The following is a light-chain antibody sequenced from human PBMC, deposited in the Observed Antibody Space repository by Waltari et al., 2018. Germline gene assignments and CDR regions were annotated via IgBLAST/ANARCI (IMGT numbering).Light chain of an antibody. J-gene: IGLJ3*02. CDR1: SGRSNYR. V-gene: IGLV4-69*01. CDR2: VNSDGSH. CDR3: QTGGFGIWV. Sequence: QLMLTQSPSAAPCLGGSVKLTITLSSGRSNYRIAWHEQQPEKGPRYLMTVNSDGSHIKGDGIPDRFSGSSSGAERYLTISSLQSEDETDYYCQTGGFGIWVFGGGTKLTVL.